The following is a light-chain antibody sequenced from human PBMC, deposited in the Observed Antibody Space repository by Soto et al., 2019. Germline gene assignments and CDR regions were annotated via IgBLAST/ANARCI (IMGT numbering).Light chain of an antibody. Sequence: QSALTQPASVSGSPGQSITISCTGTSSDVGGYNYVSWYQQHQGKAPKLMIYDVSNRPSGVSNRFSGSKSGNTASLTISGLQAEYEVDYYCSSYTSSSTPNVFGTGTKLTVL. J-gene: IGLJ1*01. CDR1: SSDVGGYNY. CDR3: SSYTSSSTPNV. V-gene: IGLV2-14*01. CDR2: DVS.